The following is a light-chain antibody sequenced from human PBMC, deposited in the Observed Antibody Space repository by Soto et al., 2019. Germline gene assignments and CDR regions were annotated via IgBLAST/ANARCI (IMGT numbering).Light chain of an antibody. CDR3: QQRKSYPIT. J-gene: IGKJ5*01. V-gene: IGKV1-9*01. Sequence: DIQLTQSPSFLSASVGDRVTITCRASQDINTYLAWYQQKPGKAPKLLIFAASTLQNGVPSRFSGSGSETEFTVTITSVQPEDFATYYCQQRKSYPITFGQGTRLEIK. CDR2: AAS. CDR1: QDINTY.